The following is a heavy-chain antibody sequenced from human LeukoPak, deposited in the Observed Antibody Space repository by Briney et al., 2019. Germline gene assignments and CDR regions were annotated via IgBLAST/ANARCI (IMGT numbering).Heavy chain of an antibody. D-gene: IGHD3-3*01. CDR2: IYYSGST. CDR3: AREALVLRFLEWLPRNTYYFDY. Sequence: PSETLSLTCTVSGGSISSYYWSWIRQPPGKGLEWIGYIYYSGSTNYNPSLKSRVTISVDTSKNQFSLKLSSVTAADTAVYYCAREALVLRFLEWLPRNTYYFDYWGQGTLVTVSS. CDR1: GGSISSYY. J-gene: IGHJ4*02. V-gene: IGHV4-59*01.